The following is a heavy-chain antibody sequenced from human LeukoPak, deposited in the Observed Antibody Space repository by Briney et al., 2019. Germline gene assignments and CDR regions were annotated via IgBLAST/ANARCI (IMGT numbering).Heavy chain of an antibody. CDR2: IYRSGST. Sequence: PSETLSLTCSGSNYSISNSLYWGWLRLPPGKGLEWIGSIYRSGSTFYNPSLKSRVTISLDTSKNQFSLKLSSVTAADTAVYFCARGTYGYYMDVWGKGTTVTVSS. D-gene: IGHD4-17*01. CDR3: ARGTYGYYMDV. J-gene: IGHJ6*03. CDR1: NYSISNSLY. V-gene: IGHV4-38-2*02.